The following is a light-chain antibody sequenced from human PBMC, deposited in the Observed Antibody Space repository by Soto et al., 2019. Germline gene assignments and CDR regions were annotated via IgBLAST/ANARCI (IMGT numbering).Light chain of an antibody. CDR3: LNDNNFPWT. V-gene: IGKV1-6*01. CDR1: QSIGNA. Sequence: AIQMTQSPSSLSASVGDRVAITCRASQSIGNALGWCQQKPGKAPKLLIFAASSLPSGVPSRFSGSGSGTDSILTISRLQPEDFATYYWLNDNNFPWTFGQGTKVEIK. J-gene: IGKJ1*01. CDR2: AAS.